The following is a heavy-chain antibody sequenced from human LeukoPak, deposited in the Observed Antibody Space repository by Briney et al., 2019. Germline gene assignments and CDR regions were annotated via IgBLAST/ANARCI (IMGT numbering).Heavy chain of an antibody. CDR2: INSDGSSI. D-gene: IGHD5-12*01. V-gene: IGHV3-74*03. CDR1: GFTFSSYW. CDR3: AREGRVSGYDYDC. J-gene: IGHJ4*02. Sequence: GGSLRLSCAASGFTFSSYWMHWVRQAPGKGLVWVSRINSDGSSITYADSVKGRFTISRDNAKNTLFLQMNSLRVEDAAVYYCAREGRVSGYDYDCWGQGTLVTVSS.